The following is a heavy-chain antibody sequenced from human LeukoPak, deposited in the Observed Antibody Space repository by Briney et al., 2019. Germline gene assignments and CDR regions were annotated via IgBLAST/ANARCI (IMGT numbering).Heavy chain of an antibody. CDR2: IRYDGSNK. D-gene: IGHD2-2*01. V-gene: IGHV3-30*02. J-gene: IGHJ4*02. CDR1: GFTFSSYG. Sequence: GGSLRLSCAASGFTFSSYGMHWVRQAPGKGLEWVAFIRYDGSNKYYADSVKGRFTISRDNSKNTLYLQMNSLRAEDTAVCYCAKVNIVVVPAAMHGFDYWGQGTLVTVSS. CDR3: AKVNIVVVPAAMHGFDY.